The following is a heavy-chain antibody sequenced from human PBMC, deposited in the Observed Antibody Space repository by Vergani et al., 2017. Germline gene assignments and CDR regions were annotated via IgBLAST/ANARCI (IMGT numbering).Heavy chain of an antibody. CDR1: GFTFDDYA. D-gene: IGHD3-10*01. CDR2: ISWNSGSI. CDR3: AKYKGGGTMVRGVIIIYGMDV. J-gene: IGHJ6*02. V-gene: IGHV3-9*03. Sequence: EVQLVESGGGLVQPGRSLRLSCAASGFTFDDYAMHWVRQAPGKGLEWVSGISWNSGSIGYADSVKGRFTISRDNAKNSLYLQMNSLRAEDMALYYCAKYKGGGTMVRGVIIIYGMDVWGQGTTVTVSS.